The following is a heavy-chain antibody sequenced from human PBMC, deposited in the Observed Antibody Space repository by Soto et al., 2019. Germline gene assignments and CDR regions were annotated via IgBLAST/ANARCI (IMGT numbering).Heavy chain of an antibody. Sequence: GGSLRLSCAASGFTFSSYWMHWVRQAPGKGLVWVSRINSDGSSTSYADSVKGRFTISRDNAKNTLYLQMNSLRAEDTAVYFCARATKHDFGAFDYWGQGTLVTVSS. CDR3: ARATKHDFGAFDY. CDR1: GFTFSSYW. CDR2: INSDGSST. D-gene: IGHD4-17*01. J-gene: IGHJ4*02. V-gene: IGHV3-74*01.